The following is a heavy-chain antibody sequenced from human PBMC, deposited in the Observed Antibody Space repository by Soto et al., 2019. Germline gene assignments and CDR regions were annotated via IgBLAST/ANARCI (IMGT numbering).Heavy chain of an antibody. Sequence: QVQLQESGPGLVKPSQTLSLTCTVSGGSISSGGYYWSWIRQHPGKGLEWIGYIYYSGSTYYNPSLKSRVTISVDTSKNQFPLKRSSVTAADTAVYYCASVTTVTTSDAFDIWGQGTMVTVSS. V-gene: IGHV4-31*03. CDR2: IYYSGST. CDR1: GGSISSGGYY. J-gene: IGHJ3*02. D-gene: IGHD4-17*01. CDR3: ASVTTVTTSDAFDI.